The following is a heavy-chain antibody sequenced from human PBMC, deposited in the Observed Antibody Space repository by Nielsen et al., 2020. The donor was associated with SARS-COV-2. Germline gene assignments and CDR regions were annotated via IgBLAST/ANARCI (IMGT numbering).Heavy chain of an antibody. V-gene: IGHV3-23*01. D-gene: IGHD1-20*01. CDR1: GFNCNTYA. CDR2: VSGSDGGT. Sequence: GESLKISCAASGFNCNTYAMSWVRQAPGRGLEWVSSVSGSDGGTFYADSVKGRFTISRDNSKNTLYLQMNSLRAEDTAVYYCARNAAGITGTLDYWGQGTLVTVSS. CDR3: ARNAAGITGTLDY. J-gene: IGHJ4*02.